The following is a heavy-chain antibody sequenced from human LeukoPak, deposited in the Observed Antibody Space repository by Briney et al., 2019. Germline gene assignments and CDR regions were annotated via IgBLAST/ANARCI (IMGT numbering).Heavy chain of an antibody. Sequence: PGGSLRLSCAASGFTFSSYAMSWVRQAPGKGLEWVSAISGSGGSTYYADSVKGRFTISRDNSKNTLYLQMSSLRAEDTAVYYCAKAPIVSPHYFHYWGQGTLVTVSS. CDR1: GFTFSSYA. CDR2: ISGSGGST. CDR3: AKAPIVSPHYFHY. V-gene: IGHV3-23*01. J-gene: IGHJ4*02. D-gene: IGHD4-11*01.